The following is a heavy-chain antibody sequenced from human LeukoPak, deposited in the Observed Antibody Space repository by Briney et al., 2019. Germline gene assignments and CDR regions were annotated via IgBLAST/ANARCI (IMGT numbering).Heavy chain of an antibody. CDR3: ARMTSSGYFEDY. CDR2: IYYSGST. Sequence: PSETLSLTCTVSGGSISSYYWSWIRQPPAKGLEWIGYIYYSGSTNCNPSLKSRVTISVDTSKNQFSLKLSSVTAADTAVYYCARMTSSGYFEDYWGQGTPVTVSS. CDR1: GGSISSYY. V-gene: IGHV4-59*01. J-gene: IGHJ4*02. D-gene: IGHD3-22*01.